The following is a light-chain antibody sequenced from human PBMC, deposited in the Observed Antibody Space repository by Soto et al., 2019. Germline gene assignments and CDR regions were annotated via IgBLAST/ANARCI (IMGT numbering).Light chain of an antibody. CDR2: DAS. V-gene: IGKV3-11*01. CDR3: QQSSSWPPTIT. J-gene: IGKJ5*01. Sequence: EIVLTQSPGILSLSPGERATLSCRASQSVSTYLAWYQQRPGQAPRLLIYDASYRTTDIPPRFSGSGSGTDFTLTISSLEPEDFAVYYCQQSSSWPPTITFGQGTRLEIK. CDR1: QSVSTY.